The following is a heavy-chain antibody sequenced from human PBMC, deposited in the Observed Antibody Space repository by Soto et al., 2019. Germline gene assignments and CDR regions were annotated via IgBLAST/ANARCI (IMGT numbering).Heavy chain of an antibody. CDR3: ATAYYYDSIGSDPYYFDY. D-gene: IGHD3-22*01. V-gene: IGHV1-18*04. J-gene: IGHJ4*02. Sequence: ASVKVSCKASGNIFTNHGITWVRQAPGQGLEWMGWISAYTGNTNYAQKLQGRVTMTIDTSTRTAYMELRSLVSDDTAMYYCATAYYYDSIGSDPYYFDYWGQGTLVTVSS. CDR1: GNIFTNHG. CDR2: ISAYTGNT.